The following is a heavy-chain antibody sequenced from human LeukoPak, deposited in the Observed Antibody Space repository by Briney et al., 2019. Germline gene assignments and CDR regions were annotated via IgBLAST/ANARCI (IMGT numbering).Heavy chain of an antibody. CDR1: GGSFSGYY. V-gene: IGHV4-34*01. CDR3: ARPRRGSSGWYGYFQH. CDR2: INHSGST. Sequence: SETLSLTCAVYGGSFSGYYWSWIRQPPGKGLEGIGEINHSGSTNYNPSLKSRVTISVDTHKNQFSLKLGSVTAADTAVYYCARPRRGSSGWYGYFQHWGQGTLVTVSS. J-gene: IGHJ1*01. D-gene: IGHD6-19*01.